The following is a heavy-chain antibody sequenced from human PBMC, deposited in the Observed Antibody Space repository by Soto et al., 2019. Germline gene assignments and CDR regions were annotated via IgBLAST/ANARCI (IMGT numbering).Heavy chain of an antibody. Sequence: SETLSLTCNVSGGSFSSDHWGWIRQPPGKGLEWIGRINNSGITNYNPSLKSRATISVDTSKNQFSLKLNSVTAADTAVYYCARDRPWDCSSSNYCYYYGLDAWGQGTTVTVSS. J-gene: IGHJ6*02. CDR3: ARDRPWDCSSSNYCYYYGLDA. CDR1: GGSFSSDH. V-gene: IGHV4-59*01. CDR2: INNSGIT. D-gene: IGHD2-2*01.